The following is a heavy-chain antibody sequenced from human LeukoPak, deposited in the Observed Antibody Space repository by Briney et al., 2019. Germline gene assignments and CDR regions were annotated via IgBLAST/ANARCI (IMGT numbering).Heavy chain of an antibody. V-gene: IGHV3-30*02. CDR1: GFTFSRYG. CDR3: AKGPGGDFGSGTDDWEYYYYYMDV. Sequence: GGSLRLSCAASGFTFSRYGMHWVRQAPGKGLEWMAFIRYDGSKKFCADSVKGRFTISRDNSKTSLYLQMNSLRAEDSAAYYCAKGPGGDFGSGTDDWEYYYYYMDVWGKGTTVTVSS. J-gene: IGHJ6*03. CDR2: IRYDGSKK. D-gene: IGHD3-10*01.